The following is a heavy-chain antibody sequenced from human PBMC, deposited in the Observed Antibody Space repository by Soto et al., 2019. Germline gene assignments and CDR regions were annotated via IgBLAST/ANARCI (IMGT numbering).Heavy chain of an antibody. CDR3: ARDRPLYCSSTSCYAPTPLTRTYNWFDP. J-gene: IGHJ5*02. D-gene: IGHD2-2*01. V-gene: IGHV1-46*01. CDR1: GYTFTTYY. CDR2: INPSGGST. Sequence: GAPVKVSCKGSGYTFTTYYMHWVRQAPGQRPEWIGIINPSGGSTSYAQKFQGRVTMTRDTSTSTVYMELSSLRSEDTAVYYCARDRPLYCSSTSCYAPTPLTRTYNWFDPWGQGTLVTVSS.